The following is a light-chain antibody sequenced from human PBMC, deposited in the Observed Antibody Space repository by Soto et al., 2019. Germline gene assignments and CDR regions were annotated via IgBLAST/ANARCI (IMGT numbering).Light chain of an antibody. CDR2: DAS. CDR3: QHYNNWPLA. J-gene: IGKJ4*01. V-gene: IGKV3-15*01. Sequence: EIVMKQSPATLSVSPGDRATLSCRASQSISANLAWYQQKPGQAPRLLVYDASTRATDFPDRFSGSGSGTEFTLTITSLQSDDSATYYCQHYNNWPLAFGGGTKVEIK. CDR1: QSISAN.